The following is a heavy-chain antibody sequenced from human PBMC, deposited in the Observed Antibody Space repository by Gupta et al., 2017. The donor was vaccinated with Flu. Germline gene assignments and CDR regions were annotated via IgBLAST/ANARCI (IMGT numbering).Heavy chain of an antibody. Sequence: GKGLGWVSAISGSGGSTYYADSVKGRFTISRDNSKNTLYLQMNSLRAEDTAVYYCAKNEVSTVYYYYYGMDVWGQGTTVTVSS. J-gene: IGHJ6*02. D-gene: IGHD1-1*01. CDR3: AKNEVSTVYYYYYGMDV. CDR2: ISGSGGST. V-gene: IGHV3-23*01.